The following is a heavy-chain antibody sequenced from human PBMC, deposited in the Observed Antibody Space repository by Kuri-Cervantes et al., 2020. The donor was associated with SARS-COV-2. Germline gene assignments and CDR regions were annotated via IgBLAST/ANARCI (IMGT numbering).Heavy chain of an antibody. V-gene: IGHV3-21*04. CDR3: ARGGGGLSNFDYFDY. Sequence: GESLKISCAASGFTFSSYSMNWVRQAPGKGLEWVSSISSSSSYIYYADSVKGRFTISRDNAKNSLYLQMNSLRAEDTALYYCARGGGGLSNFDYFDYWGQGTLVTVSS. D-gene: IGHD4-11*01. CDR1: GFTFSSYS. CDR2: ISSSSSYI. J-gene: IGHJ4*02.